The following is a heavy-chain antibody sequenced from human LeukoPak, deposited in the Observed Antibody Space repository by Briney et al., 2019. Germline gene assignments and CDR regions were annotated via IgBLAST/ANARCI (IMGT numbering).Heavy chain of an antibody. V-gene: IGHV4-34*01. J-gene: IGHJ4*02. CDR3: ARKQAHDYVWGSYRPVGCFDY. D-gene: IGHD3-16*02. CDR1: GGSFSGYY. CDR2: INHSGST. Sequence: SETLSLTCAVYGGSFSGYYWSWIRQPPGKGLEWIGEINHSGSTNYNPSLKSRVTISVDTSKNQFSLKLSSVTAADTAVYYCARKQAHDYVWGSYRPVGCFDYWGQGTLVTVSS.